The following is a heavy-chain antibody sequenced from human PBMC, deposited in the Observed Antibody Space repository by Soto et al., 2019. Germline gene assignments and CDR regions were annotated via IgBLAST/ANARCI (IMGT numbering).Heavy chain of an antibody. CDR3: ARSRRGYFDY. Sequence: QVQLQESGPGLVKPSETLSLTCTVSGVSISSYYWCWIRQPPGQGLEWIGYIYYSGSTNYNPSLKSRLTISVATSKNQFSLKLRSVTTADTAVYYCARSRRGYFDYWGQGALVTVSS. CDR2: IYYSGST. CDR1: GVSISSYY. D-gene: IGHD3-22*01. J-gene: IGHJ4*02. V-gene: IGHV4-59*01.